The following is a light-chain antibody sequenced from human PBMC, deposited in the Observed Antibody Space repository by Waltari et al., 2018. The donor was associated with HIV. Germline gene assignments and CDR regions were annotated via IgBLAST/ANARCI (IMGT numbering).Light chain of an antibody. CDR2: DVS. CDR1: SSDVGGYKY. V-gene: IGLV2-14*03. CDR3: SSFSTSITLVV. J-gene: IGLJ2*01. Sequence: QSALTQPASVSGSPGQSITISCTGTSSDVGGYKYVSWYQPHPGKAPKLTIFDVSNRPSGVSEIFSGSKSCHTASLAISGLHAEDEAHYFCSSFSTSITLVVFGGGTKVTVL.